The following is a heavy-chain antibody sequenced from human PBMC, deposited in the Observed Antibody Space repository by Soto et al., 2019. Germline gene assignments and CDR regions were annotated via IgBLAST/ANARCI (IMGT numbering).Heavy chain of an antibody. CDR2: IYHSGST. CDR3: ARAEPTSCYQFAP. V-gene: IGHV4-30-2*01. J-gene: IGHJ5*02. CDR1: GGSISSGGYS. D-gene: IGHD2-2*01. Sequence: QLQLQESGSGLVKPSQTLSLTCAVSGGSISSGGYSWSWIRQPPGKGLEWIGYIYHSGSTYYNPSLKSRVXXSXDXXKHQFSVKLSSVTAADTAVYYCARAEPTSCYQFAPWGQGTLVTVSS.